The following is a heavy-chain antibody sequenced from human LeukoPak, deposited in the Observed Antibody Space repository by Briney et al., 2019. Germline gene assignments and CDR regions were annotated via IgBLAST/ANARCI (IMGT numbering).Heavy chain of an antibody. D-gene: IGHD3-9*01. CDR2: INHSGST. CDR3: ARLRCFGRYYFDY. J-gene: IGHJ4*02. Sequence: SETLSLTCAVYGGSFSGYYWSWIRQPPGKGLEWIGEINHSGSTNYNPSLKSRVTISVDTSKNQFSLKLSSVTAADTAVYYCARLRCFGRYYFDYWGQGTLVTVSS. CDR1: GGSFSGYY. V-gene: IGHV4-34*01.